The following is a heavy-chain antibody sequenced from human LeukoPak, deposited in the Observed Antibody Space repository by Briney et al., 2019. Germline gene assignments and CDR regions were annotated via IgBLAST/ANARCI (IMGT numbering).Heavy chain of an antibody. CDR1: GFTFSTYS. D-gene: IGHD4-23*01. V-gene: IGHV3-48*02. CDR3: ARGPSYGGHLFDY. CDR2: ISSSSSNI. J-gene: IGHJ4*02. Sequence: GRSLRLSCAASGFTFSTYSMNWVRHAPGKGLEWISYISSSSSNIYYADSVRGRFTISRDNAKNSPYLQMNILRDEDTAVYYCARGPSYGGHLFDYWGQGTLVTVSS.